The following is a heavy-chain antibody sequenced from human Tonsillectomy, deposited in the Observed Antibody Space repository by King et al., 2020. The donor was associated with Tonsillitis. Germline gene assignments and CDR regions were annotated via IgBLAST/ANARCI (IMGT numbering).Heavy chain of an antibody. Sequence: VQLVESGGGLVQPGGSLSLSCAASVFTFSSYAMSWVRQAPGKGLEWVSAISGSGGSTSYADSVKGRFTISRDNSKNTLYLQMSSLRAEDTAVYYCAKDHHQGEWSYRYYYYYMDVWGKGTTVTVSS. J-gene: IGHJ6*03. CDR1: VFTFSSYA. D-gene: IGHD3-3*01. CDR3: AKDHHQGEWSYRYYYYYMDV. V-gene: IGHV3-23*04. CDR2: ISGSGGST.